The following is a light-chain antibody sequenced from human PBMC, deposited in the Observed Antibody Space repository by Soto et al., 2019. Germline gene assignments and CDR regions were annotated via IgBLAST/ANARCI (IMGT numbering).Light chain of an antibody. V-gene: IGLV1-40*01. CDR3: QSYDNSLSGSEV. J-gene: IGLJ1*01. CDR2: GIF. Sequence: QSVLTQPPSVSGAPGQRVTISCTVSSSNIGAGYDVHWYQQLPGAAPTLLIFGIFNRPSGVSERFSGSRSGASASLVIAGLQAEDEADYFCQSYDNSLSGSEVFGTGTKVTVL. CDR1: SSNIGAGYD.